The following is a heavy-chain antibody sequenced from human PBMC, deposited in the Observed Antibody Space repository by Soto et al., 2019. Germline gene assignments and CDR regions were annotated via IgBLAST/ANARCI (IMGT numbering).Heavy chain of an antibody. Sequence: GGSLRLSCAASGFTVSSNYMSWVRQAPGKGLEWVSVIYSGGSTYYADSVKGRFTISRDNSKNTLYLQMNSLRAEDTAVYYCARSRQELRYFDCLLSYFDYWGQGTMVTVSS. CDR3: ARSRQELRYFDCLLSYFDY. J-gene: IGHJ4*03. D-gene: IGHD3-9*01. V-gene: IGHV3-66*01. CDR1: GFTVSSNY. CDR2: IYSGGST.